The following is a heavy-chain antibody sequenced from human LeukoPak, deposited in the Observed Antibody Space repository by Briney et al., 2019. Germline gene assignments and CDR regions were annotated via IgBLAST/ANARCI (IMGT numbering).Heavy chain of an antibody. J-gene: IGHJ6*02. V-gene: IGHV3-15*01. CDR2: IKSKTDGGAT. CDR1: GFTFSNAW. CDR3: TTDDYYYGMDV. Sequence: GGSLRLSCAASGFTFSNAWMSWVRQAPGKGLEWVGRIKSKTDGGATDYAAPVKGRFTISRDDSKNTLYLQMNSLKTEDTAVYYCTTDDYYYGMDVWGQGTTVSVSS.